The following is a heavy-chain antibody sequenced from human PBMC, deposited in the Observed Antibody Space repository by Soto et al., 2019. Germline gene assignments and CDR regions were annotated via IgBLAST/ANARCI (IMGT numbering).Heavy chain of an antibody. V-gene: IGHV1-2*06. CDR1: GYTFTGYF. CDR2: INPNSGAT. D-gene: IGHD2-15*01. CDR3: ANIHPTPAWFHP. J-gene: IGHJ5*02. Sequence: ASVKVSCKASGYTFTGYFIHWLRQAPGQGLEWMGRINPNSGATNYAPKFQGRVSMTRDTSIRTAYMELSSLRSDDTAVYYCANIHPTPAWFHPWGQGTLVTVSP.